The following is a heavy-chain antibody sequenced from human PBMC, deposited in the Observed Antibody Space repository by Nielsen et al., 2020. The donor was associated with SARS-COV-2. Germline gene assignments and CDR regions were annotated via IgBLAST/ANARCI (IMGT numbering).Heavy chain of an antibody. V-gene: IGHV4-4*01. D-gene: IGHD2-2*01. CDR1: GGSVSSNDW. CDR2: FSHSGSI. J-gene: IGHJ6*03. CDR3: ARGDLVVVPSPILGLGPFFYYFYLDV. Sequence: GSLRLSCAVSGGSVSSNDWWTWFRQSPGKGLEWIGEFSHSGSINYNPSLKSRVTLSMDKSKRQFSLRLTSVSAADTAVYFCARGDLVVVPSPILGLGPFFYYFYLDVWGKGTTVIVSS.